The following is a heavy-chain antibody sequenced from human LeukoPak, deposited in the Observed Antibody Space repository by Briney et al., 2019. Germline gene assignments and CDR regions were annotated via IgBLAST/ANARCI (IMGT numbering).Heavy chain of an antibody. V-gene: IGHV4-34*01. CDR1: GGSFSGYY. Sequence: SETLSLTCAVYGGSFSGYYWSWIRQPPGKGLEWIGEINHSGSINYNPSLKSRVTISVDTSKNQFSLKLSSVTAADTAVYYCARGHGSGSYRVFDPWGQGTLVTVSS. D-gene: IGHD3-10*01. CDR2: INHSGSI. J-gene: IGHJ5*02. CDR3: ARGHGSGSYRVFDP.